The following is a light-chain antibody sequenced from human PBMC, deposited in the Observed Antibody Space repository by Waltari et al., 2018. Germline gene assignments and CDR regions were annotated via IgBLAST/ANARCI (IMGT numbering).Light chain of an antibody. J-gene: IGLJ2*01. CDR1: FSNIGTSYD. Sequence: QSVLTQPPSVSGAPGQRVTISCTGSFSNIGTSYDVHWYRQVPGTAPKLLIYGNNNRPSGVPDRVSGSKPGTSASLAITGLQAEDEADYFCQSYDNSLNAVIFGGGTKLTVL. CDR2: GNN. CDR3: QSYDNSLNAVI. V-gene: IGLV1-40*01.